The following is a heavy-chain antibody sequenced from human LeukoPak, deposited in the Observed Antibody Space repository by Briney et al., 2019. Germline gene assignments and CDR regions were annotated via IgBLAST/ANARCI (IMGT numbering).Heavy chain of an antibody. CDR2: IYYSGST. D-gene: IGHD1-26*01. Sequence: SETLSLTCTVSGGSISSYYWSWIRQPPGKGLEWIGYIYYSGSTNYNPSLKSRVTISVDTSKNLFSLKLSPVTAADTAVYYCARDGGSSGYYYYYMDVWGKGTTVTVSS. V-gene: IGHV4-59*12. CDR1: GGSISSYY. J-gene: IGHJ6*03. CDR3: ARDGGSSGYYYYYMDV.